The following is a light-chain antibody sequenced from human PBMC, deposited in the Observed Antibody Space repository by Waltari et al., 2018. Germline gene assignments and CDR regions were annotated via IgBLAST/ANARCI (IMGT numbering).Light chain of an antibody. Sequence: QSALTQPASVSGSPGQSITISCIGPRSDIGGFNYVSWYQQHPGKAPKVMIYDVTKRPSGVSNRFSGSKSGSTASLTISGLQAEDEADYYCSSYTSSNTWVFGGGTKLTVL. CDR3: SSYTSSNTWV. J-gene: IGLJ3*02. V-gene: IGLV2-14*01. CDR2: DVT. CDR1: RSDIGGFNY.